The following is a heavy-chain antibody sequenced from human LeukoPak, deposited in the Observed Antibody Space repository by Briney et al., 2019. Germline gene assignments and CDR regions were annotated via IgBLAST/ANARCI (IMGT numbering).Heavy chain of an antibody. J-gene: IGHJ4*02. V-gene: IGHV4-59*01. Sequence: PSETLSLTCTVSGGSMSSFYWGWIRQPPGKGLEWIGYIYYRGSTDYNPSLKSRVTIPLDTSKNQFSLELSSVTAADTAVYYCARDVGGGPFFDYWGQGTLATVSS. CDR2: IYYRGST. CDR3: ARDVGGGPFFDY. D-gene: IGHD2-15*01. CDR1: GGSMSSFY.